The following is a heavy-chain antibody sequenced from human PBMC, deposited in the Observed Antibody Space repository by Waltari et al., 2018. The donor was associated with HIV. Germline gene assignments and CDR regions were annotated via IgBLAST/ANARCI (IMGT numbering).Heavy chain of an antibody. D-gene: IGHD6-19*01. V-gene: IGHV3-9*01. CDR1: GFTFDAHA. J-gene: IGHJ6*02. CDR3: ATDKGSVTGTLYAMDV. CDR2: IDTNGGVI. Sequence: EVQVVESGRNLVQPGRSLRLSCAASGFTFDAHAMHWVRQAPGKGLEWVSGIDTNGGVIGYADSVKGRFTISRDNARNSMYLQMNSLKPEDTALYYCATDKGSVTGTLYAMDVWGQGTTVTVSS.